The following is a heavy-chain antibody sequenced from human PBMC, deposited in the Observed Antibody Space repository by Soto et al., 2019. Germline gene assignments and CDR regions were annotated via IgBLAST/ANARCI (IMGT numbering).Heavy chain of an antibody. J-gene: IGHJ6*02. CDR1: GFTFSNYG. V-gene: IGHV3-33*01. D-gene: IGHD1-26*01. Sequence: PGGSLRLSCAGSGFTFSNYGMHWVGQAPGKGREWVAIIWHDGNNKYYADSVRGRFIISRDNSKNRLYLQMNSLRAEDTAVYYCASDLVGASDSYGLDVWGQGTPVTVSS. CDR2: IWHDGNNK. CDR3: ASDLVGASDSYGLDV.